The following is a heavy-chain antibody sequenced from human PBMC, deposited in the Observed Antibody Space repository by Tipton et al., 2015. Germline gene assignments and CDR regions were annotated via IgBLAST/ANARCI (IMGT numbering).Heavy chain of an antibody. J-gene: IGHJ4*02. CDR2: INTINGDT. Sequence: QLVQSGAEVKKPGASVKVSCKASGYTFTDYFMHWVRQAPGQGLEWMGWINTINGDTNYAQKFQDRVTMTRDTSITTAYMELGSLRSDDTAVYYCTRGGYDYSPMDYWGRGALVIVSS. CDR1: GYTFTDYF. D-gene: IGHD5-12*01. CDR3: TRGGYDYSPMDY. V-gene: IGHV1-2*02.